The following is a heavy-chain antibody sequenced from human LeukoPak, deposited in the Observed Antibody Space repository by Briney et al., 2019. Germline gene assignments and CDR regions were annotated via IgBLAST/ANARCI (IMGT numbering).Heavy chain of an antibody. J-gene: IGHJ4*02. CDR1: GFTFSSYS. CDR2: IKQDGSEK. D-gene: IGHD4-23*01. V-gene: IGHV3-7*01. Sequence: GGSLRLSCAASGFTFSSYSMSWVRQAPGKGLEWVANIKQDGSEKYYVDSVKGRFTISRDNAKNSLYLQMNSLRAEDTAVYYCARTSLVYGGNSDWGQGTLVTVSS. CDR3: ARTSLVYGGNSD.